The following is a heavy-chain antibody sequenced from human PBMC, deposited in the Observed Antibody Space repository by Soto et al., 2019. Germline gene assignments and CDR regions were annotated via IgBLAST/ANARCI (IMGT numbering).Heavy chain of an antibody. Sequence: QVQLVQSGAEVKKPGASVKVSCKASGYKFINHYIHWVRQVPGVGLEWMGIINPNGGGTDYAQKFQGSATMTNDTYASTVHMELSSLRSEDTAVYFCARDSSASATSYSFDYWGQGTLVTVSS. CDR3: ARDSSASATSYSFDY. V-gene: IGHV1-46*01. J-gene: IGHJ4*02. D-gene: IGHD3-10*01. CDR1: GYKFINHY. CDR2: INPNGGGT.